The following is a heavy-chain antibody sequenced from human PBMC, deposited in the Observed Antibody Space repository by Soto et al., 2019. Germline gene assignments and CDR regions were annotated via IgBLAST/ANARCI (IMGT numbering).Heavy chain of an antibody. J-gene: IGHJ6*02. V-gene: IGHV1-69*13. CDR2: IIPIFGTA. CDR1: GGTFSSYA. Sequence: ASVKVSCKASGGTFSSYAISWVRQAPGQGLEWMGGIIPIFGTANYAQKFQGRVTITADESTSTAYMELSSLRSEDTAVYYCARGKSPDSSGPPDYYYGMDVWGQGTTVTVSS. D-gene: IGHD3-22*01. CDR3: ARGKSPDSSGPPDYYYGMDV.